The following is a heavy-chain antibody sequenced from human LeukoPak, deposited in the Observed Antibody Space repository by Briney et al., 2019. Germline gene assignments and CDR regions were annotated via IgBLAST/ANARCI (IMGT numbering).Heavy chain of an antibody. J-gene: IGHJ3*02. V-gene: IGHV4-39*01. Sequence: SETLSLTCTVSGGSLSSSSYYWGWIRQPPGKGLEWTGSIYYSGSTYYNPSLKSRVTISVDTSKNQFSLKLSSVTAADTAVYYCASHSLHLAGTRRNAFDIWGQGTMVTVSS. CDR2: IYYSGST. CDR1: GGSLSSSSYY. CDR3: ASHSLHLAGTRRNAFDI. D-gene: IGHD6-19*01.